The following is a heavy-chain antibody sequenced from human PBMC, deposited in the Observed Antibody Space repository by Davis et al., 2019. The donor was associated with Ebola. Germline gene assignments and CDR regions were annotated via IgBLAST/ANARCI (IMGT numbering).Heavy chain of an antibody. V-gene: IGHV6-1*01. D-gene: IGHD1-26*01. Sequence: HSQTLSLTCVISGDSVSSISAGWNWIRQSPSRGLEWLGRTHYRSKWFNDYAVSVRSRIIINPDTSKNQVSLHLNSVTPEDTAVYYCARDLFGIHQGAYDCFDVWGQGTMVTVSS. CDR1: GDSVSSISAG. J-gene: IGHJ3*01. CDR3: ARDLFGIHQGAYDCFDV. CDR2: THYRSKWFN.